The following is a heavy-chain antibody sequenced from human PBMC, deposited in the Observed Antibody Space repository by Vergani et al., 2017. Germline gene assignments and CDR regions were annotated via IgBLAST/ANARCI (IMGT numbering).Heavy chain of an antibody. D-gene: IGHD2-15*01. J-gene: IGHJ6*02. V-gene: IGHV3-48*01. CDR3: ARDGGYCSGGSCRNYYYYGMDV. CDR1: GFTFSSYS. CDR2: ISSSSSTI. Sequence: EVQLVESGGGLVQPGGYLRLSCAASGFTFSSYSMNWVRQAPGKGLEWVSYISSSSSTIYYADSVKGRFTISRDNAKNSLYLQMNSLRAEDTAVYYCARDGGYCSGGSCRNYYYYGMDVWGQGTTVTVSS.